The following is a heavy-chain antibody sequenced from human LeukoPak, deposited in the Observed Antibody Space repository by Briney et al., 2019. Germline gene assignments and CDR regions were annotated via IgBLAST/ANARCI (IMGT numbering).Heavy chain of an antibody. CDR2: ISPNSGVT. J-gene: IGHJ4*02. CDR1: GYTFTGYY. CDR3: AKDDVPQSPLGDLSPWGVFDY. Sequence: ASVKVSCKASGYTFTGYYIHWLRQAPGQGLEWMGWISPNSGVTHSSQKFQGRVTMTRDTSINTAYMELSSLTSDDTAFYYCAKDDVPQSPLGDLSPWGVFDYWGQGTLVTVSS. D-gene: IGHD3-16*02. V-gene: IGHV1-2*02.